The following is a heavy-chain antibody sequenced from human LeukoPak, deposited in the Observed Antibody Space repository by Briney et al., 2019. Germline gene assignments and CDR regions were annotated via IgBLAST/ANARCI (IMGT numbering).Heavy chain of an antibody. D-gene: IGHD3-22*01. CDR1: GFTFSSYE. J-gene: IGHJ4*02. CDR3: ARGEGYYYDSSGYY. Sequence: GGSLRLSCAASGFTFSSYEMNWVRQAPGKGLEWVSYISSSGSTIYYADSVKGRFTISRDNAKNSLYLQMDSLRAEDTAVYYCARGEGYYYDSSGYYWGQGTLVTVSS. V-gene: IGHV3-48*03. CDR2: ISSSGSTI.